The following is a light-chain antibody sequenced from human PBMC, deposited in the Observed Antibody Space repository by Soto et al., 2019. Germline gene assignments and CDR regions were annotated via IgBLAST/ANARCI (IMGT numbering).Light chain of an antibody. Sequence: QSVLTQAPSASGTPGQRVSISCSGSSSNIGRNTVNWYQQLPGTAPKLLIYSNYHRPSGVPDRFSGSKSGTSASLAISGLQSEDEADYYCAAWDDSLSGDVFGTGTKLTVL. CDR1: SSNIGRNT. CDR2: SNY. J-gene: IGLJ1*01. CDR3: AAWDDSLSGDV. V-gene: IGLV1-44*01.